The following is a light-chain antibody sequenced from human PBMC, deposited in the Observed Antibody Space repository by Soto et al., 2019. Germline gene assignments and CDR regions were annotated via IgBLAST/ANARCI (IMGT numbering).Light chain of an antibody. CDR2: GAS. Sequence: EIVMTQSAATLYVSPGERATLSCRASQSVSSNLAWYQQKPGQAPRLLIYGASTRATGIPARFSGSGSGTEFTLTISSLQCEHFAVYFCQQYNSWPTFGQGTKLEIK. CDR1: QSVSSN. V-gene: IGKV3-15*01. J-gene: IGKJ2*01. CDR3: QQYNSWPT.